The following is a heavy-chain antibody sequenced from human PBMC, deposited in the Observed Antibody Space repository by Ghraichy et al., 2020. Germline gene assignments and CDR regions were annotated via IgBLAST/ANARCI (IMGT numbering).Heavy chain of an antibody. D-gene: IGHD4-17*01. J-gene: IGHJ5*02. CDR1: GGSFSGYY. CDR2: INHSGST. Sequence: SETLSLTCAVYGGSFSGYYWSWIRQPPGKGLEWIGEINHSGSTNYNPSLKSRVTISVDTSKNQFSLKLSSVTAADTAVYYCARGGYGVYVSENKVSWFDPWGQGTLVTVSS. V-gene: IGHV4-34*01. CDR3: ARGGYGVYVSENKVSWFDP.